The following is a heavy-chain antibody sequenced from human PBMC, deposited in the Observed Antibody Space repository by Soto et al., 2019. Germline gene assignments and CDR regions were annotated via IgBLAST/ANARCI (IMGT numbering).Heavy chain of an antibody. CDR1: GFPLYNYA. V-gene: IGHV3-23*01. CDR2: FSGDESTT. J-gene: IGHJ1*01. CDR3: AKSCYSTSAHLDH. D-gene: IGHD2-8*01. Sequence: PGGSLRLSCAASGFPLYNYAMSWVRQAPGKGLEWIAVFSGDESTTYYADSVKGRFTISRDFSQNMLFLQMNRLRVEDTAVYYCAKSCYSTSAHLDHWGQGSLVIVPS.